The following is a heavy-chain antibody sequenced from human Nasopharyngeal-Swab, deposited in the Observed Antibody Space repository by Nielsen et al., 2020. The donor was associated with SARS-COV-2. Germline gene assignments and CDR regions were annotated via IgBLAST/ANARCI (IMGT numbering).Heavy chain of an antibody. V-gene: IGHV3-21*01. J-gene: IGHJ6*02. CDR2: ISSSSSYI. Sequence: GASLNISCAASGFTFSNYNMYWVRQAPGRGLEWVSFISSSSSYIYYADSVKGRFTISRDNAKNSLYLQMNSLRAEDTAVYYCARDGLDYDFWSAYFMDVWGQGTTVTVSS. CDR1: GFTFSNYN. CDR3: ARDGLDYDFWSAYFMDV. D-gene: IGHD3-3*01.